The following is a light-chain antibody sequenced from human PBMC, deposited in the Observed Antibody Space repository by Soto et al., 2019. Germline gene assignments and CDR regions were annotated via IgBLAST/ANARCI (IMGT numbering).Light chain of an antibody. CDR3: QQYGSSPRT. V-gene: IGKV3-20*01. CDR2: GAS. J-gene: IGKJ1*01. Sequence: EIVLTQSPGTLSLSPGERATLSCRASQSVSNNYFAWYQQKLGQAPRLLISGASSRATGIPDRFSGSGSGTDFTINISRLEPEDVAVYCCQQYGSSPRTFGQGTKVEIK. CDR1: QSVSNNY.